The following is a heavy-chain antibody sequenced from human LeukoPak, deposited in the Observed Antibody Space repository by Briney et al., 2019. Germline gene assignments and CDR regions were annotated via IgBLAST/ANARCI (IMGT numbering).Heavy chain of an antibody. CDR2: ISSSSSTI. D-gene: IGHD3-3*01. V-gene: IGHV3-48*01. CDR1: GFTFSSYA. Sequence: GGSLRLSCAASGFTFSSYAMSWVRRAPGKGLEWVSYISSSSSTIYYADSVKGRFTISRDNAKNSLYLQMNSLRAEDTAVYYCARDANYDFWIDYFDYWGQGTLVTVSS. CDR3: ARDANYDFWIDYFDY. J-gene: IGHJ4*02.